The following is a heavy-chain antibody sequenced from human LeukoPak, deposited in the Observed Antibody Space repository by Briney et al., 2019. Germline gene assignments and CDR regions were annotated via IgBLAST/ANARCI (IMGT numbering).Heavy chain of an antibody. V-gene: IGHV4-61*01. CDR3: ARRLITQSDY. J-gene: IGHJ4*02. Sequence: SETLSLTCTVSGGSVSSGSYYWSWIRQPPGKGLEWIGYIYYSGSTNYNPSLKSRVTISVDTSKNQFSLNLGSVTAADTAVYYCARRLITQSDYWGQGTLVTVSS. CDR1: GGSVSSGSYY. CDR2: IYYSGST. D-gene: IGHD2-21*02.